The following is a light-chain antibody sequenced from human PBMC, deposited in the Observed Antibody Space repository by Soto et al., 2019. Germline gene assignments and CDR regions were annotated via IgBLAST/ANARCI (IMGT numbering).Light chain of an antibody. J-gene: IGKJ4*01. Sequence: IVLPQSPGTLSLSPGERPTLSFRASPSVTSKYLAWFQQKPGQAPRLLLYDVSTSATGFPDRFSGRGSGTDSTLIISRLEPEDLAVYYCQLYGDSPTFGGGTKVEIK. CDR2: DVS. CDR1: PSVTSKY. V-gene: IGKV3-20*01. CDR3: QLYGDSPT.